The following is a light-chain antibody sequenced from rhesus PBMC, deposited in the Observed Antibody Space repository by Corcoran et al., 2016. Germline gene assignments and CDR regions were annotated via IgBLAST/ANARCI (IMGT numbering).Light chain of an antibody. J-gene: IGKJ3*01. Sequence: DIQMTQSPSSLSASVGDRVTITCRASQGISTYLNWYQQKPGKAPTRLLYAASSLESGVPSRFSGSGSWTDFTLTISSLQPEDFATYYCLQYNSDPFTFGPGTKLDIK. CDR2: AAS. V-gene: IGKV1-43*02. CDR1: QGISTY. CDR3: LQYNSDPFT.